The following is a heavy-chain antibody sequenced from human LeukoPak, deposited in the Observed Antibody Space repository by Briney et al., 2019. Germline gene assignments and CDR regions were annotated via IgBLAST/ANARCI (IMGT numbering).Heavy chain of an antibody. CDR1: GYSFTSYW. D-gene: IGHD2-2*02. J-gene: IGHJ4*02. CDR3: ARHGGYCSSTSCYRPLDY. Sequence: ESLKISCKGSGYSFTSYWIGGGRRMPGKGVEWMGVIYPGDSDTRYSPSFQGQVTISADKSISTAYLQWSSLKASDTAMYYCARHGGYCSSTSCYRPLDYWGQGTLVTVSS. CDR2: IYPGDSDT. V-gene: IGHV5-51*01.